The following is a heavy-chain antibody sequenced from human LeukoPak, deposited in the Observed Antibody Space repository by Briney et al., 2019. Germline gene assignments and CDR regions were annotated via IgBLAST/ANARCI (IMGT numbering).Heavy chain of an antibody. Sequence: PSETLSLTCSVSGVSVSNHYWSWIRQPPGKGLEWIGWFYYSGGTYFNPSLGSRVTISADTSRNHLSLNLRSLTAADTAVYYCARDDFWSGYTDPWGQGTLVTVSS. J-gene: IGHJ5*02. V-gene: IGHV4-59*02. CDR3: ARDDFWSGYTDP. CDR1: GVSVSNHY. CDR2: FYYSGGT. D-gene: IGHD3-3*01.